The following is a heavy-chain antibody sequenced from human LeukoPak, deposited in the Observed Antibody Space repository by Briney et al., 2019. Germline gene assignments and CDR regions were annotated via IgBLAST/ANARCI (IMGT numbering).Heavy chain of an antibody. J-gene: IGHJ4*02. D-gene: IGHD3-16*01. CDR1: GYTFTGYY. CDR3: ARDLDYDYVWGSYSGDY. Sequence: GASVKVSCKASGYTFTGYYMHWVRQAPGQGLEWMGWINPNSGGTNYAQKFQGRVTMTRDTSISTAYMELSRLRSDDTAVYYCARDLDYDYVWGSYSGDYWGQGTLVTVSS. CDR2: INPNSGGT. V-gene: IGHV1-2*02.